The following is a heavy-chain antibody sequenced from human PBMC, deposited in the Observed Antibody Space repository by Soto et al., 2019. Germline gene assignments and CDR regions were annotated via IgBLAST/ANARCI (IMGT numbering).Heavy chain of an antibody. J-gene: IGHJ4*02. CDR3: ARVGWGSGYFDY. V-gene: IGHV3-33*01. D-gene: IGHD3-16*01. Sequence: GGALRLSCAASGFTFSSYGMHWVRQAPGKGLEWVAVIWYDGSNKYYADSVKGRFTISRDNSKNTLYLQMNSLRAEDTAVYYCARVGWGSGYFDYWGQGTLVTVSS. CDR1: GFTFSSYG. CDR2: IWYDGSNK.